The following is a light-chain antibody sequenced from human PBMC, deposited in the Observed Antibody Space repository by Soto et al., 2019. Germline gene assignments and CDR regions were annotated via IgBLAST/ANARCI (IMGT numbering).Light chain of an antibody. J-gene: IGKJ1*01. CDR2: GAS. Sequence: EIVLTRFPGTRSLSPGERAALSWGASQSVSKNYLAWYQQKPRHAPRLLIYGASNRATGIPDRLSGSGSGTEFTLTISRLQPEDFAVYYCQQYGSSGTFGQGTQVDIK. CDR3: QQYGSSGT. CDR1: QSVSKNY. V-gene: IGKV3-20*01.